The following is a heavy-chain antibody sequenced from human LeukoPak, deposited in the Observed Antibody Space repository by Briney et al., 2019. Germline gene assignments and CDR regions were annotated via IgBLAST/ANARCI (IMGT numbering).Heavy chain of an antibody. V-gene: IGHV3-53*05. CDR1: GFTVSSKY. CDR3: ARAGPTPMVDGDYFDS. J-gene: IGHJ4*02. Sequence: PGGSLRLSCAGSGFTVSSKYMSWVRQAPGKGLEWVSVIYSGGSTYYADSVKGRFIISRDNSKNTLYLQMNSLRAEDTAVYYCARAGPTPMVDGDYFDSWGQGTLVTVSS. D-gene: IGHD5-18*01. CDR2: IYSGGST.